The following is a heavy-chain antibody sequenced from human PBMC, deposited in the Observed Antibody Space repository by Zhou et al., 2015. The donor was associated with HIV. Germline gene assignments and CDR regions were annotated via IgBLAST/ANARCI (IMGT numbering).Heavy chain of an antibody. CDR2: IIPIFGTA. Sequence: QVQLVQSGAEVKKPGSSVKVSCKASGGTFSSYAISWVRQAPGQGLEWMGGIIPIFGTANYAQKFQGRVTITADESTSTAYMELSSLRSEDTAVYYCARGPMLLPTVRPSSDYGQRANFWYFDLWGRGTLVTVSS. CDR3: ARGPMLLPTVRPSSDYGQRANFWYFDL. CDR1: GGTFSSYA. V-gene: IGHV1-69*01. D-gene: IGHD4-17*01. J-gene: IGHJ2*01.